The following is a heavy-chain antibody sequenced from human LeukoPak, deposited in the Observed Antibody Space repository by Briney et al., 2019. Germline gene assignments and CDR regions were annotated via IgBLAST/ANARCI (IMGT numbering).Heavy chain of an antibody. D-gene: IGHD2-2*01. J-gene: IGHJ6*02. CDR1: GFTFSSYA. CDR2: ISYDGSNK. V-gene: IGHV3-30*04. Sequence: PGGSLRLSCAASGFTFSSYAMHWVRQAPGKGLEWVAVISYDGSNKYYADSVKGRFTISRDNSKNTLYLQMNSLRVEDTAVYYCARLASSSTSSYGMDVWGQGTTVTVSS. CDR3: ARLASSSTSSYGMDV.